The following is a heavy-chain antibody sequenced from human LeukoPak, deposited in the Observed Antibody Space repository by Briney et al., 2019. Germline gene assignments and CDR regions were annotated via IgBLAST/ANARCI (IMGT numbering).Heavy chain of an antibody. CDR3: GRLNTDWGFLFDS. CDR2: IYYSGSI. J-gene: IGHJ4*02. D-gene: IGHD7-27*01. Sequence: PSETLSLTCIVSGDSISRNTYHWGWVRQPPGKGLEWIGTIYYSGSIYYNQSLRGRVALSVDTSKNQFSLKLTSVTAADTAVHYCGRLNTDWGFLFDSWGQGSLVTVSS. CDR1: GDSISRNTYH. V-gene: IGHV4-39*01.